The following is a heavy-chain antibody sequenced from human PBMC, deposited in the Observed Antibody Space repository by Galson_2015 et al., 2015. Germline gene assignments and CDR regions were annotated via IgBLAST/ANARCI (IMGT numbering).Heavy chain of an antibody. Sequence: SLRLSCAASGFTFSTYWMHWVRQAPGKGLVWVSHINNDATTTHYADSVKGRFTISRDNAKNTLYLQMNSLRAEDTAVYYCERDLTGASDYWGQGTLVTVSS. CDR1: GFTFSTYW. V-gene: IGHV3-74*01. CDR2: INNDATTT. CDR3: ERDLTGASDY. J-gene: IGHJ4*02. D-gene: IGHD3-9*01.